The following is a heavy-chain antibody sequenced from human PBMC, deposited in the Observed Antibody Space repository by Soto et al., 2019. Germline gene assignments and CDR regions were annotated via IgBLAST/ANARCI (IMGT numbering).Heavy chain of an antibody. D-gene: IGHD3-3*01. Sequence: QVLLEQSGGGVVQPGGSLRLSCAASGFIFSSYAIHWVRQDPGKGLEWVADISFNGSHKTYAVPVRGRFTLSRDNSKKTVYIQMNSLRAEDTARYYCAKLGDAVSGFFDFWGQGTQVADSS. CDR3: AKLGDAVSGFFDF. J-gene: IGHJ5*01. V-gene: IGHV3-30*18. CDR1: GFIFSSYA. CDR2: ISFNGSHK.